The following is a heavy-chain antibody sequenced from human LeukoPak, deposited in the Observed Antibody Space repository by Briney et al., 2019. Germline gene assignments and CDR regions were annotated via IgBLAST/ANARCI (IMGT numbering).Heavy chain of an antibody. J-gene: IGHJ4*03. D-gene: IGHD5-24*01. CDR2: IYYSGST. V-gene: IGHV4-31*03. CDR1: GGSISSGGYY. Sequence: PSQTLSLTCTVSGGSISSGGYYWSWIRQHPGKGLEWIGYIYYSGSTYYNPSLKSRVTISVDKSKNQFSLKLSSVTAADTAVYYCAREGDGYNFSGDYWGQGTTVTVSS. CDR3: AREGDGYNFSGDY.